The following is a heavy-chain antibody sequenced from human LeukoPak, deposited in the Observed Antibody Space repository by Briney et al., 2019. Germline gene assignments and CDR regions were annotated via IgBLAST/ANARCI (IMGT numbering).Heavy chain of an antibody. CDR2: ISWNSGSI. D-gene: IGHD3-9*01. CDR3: AKCSNYDIYNGNLDY. CDR1: GFTFDDYA. J-gene: IGHJ4*02. V-gene: IGHV3-9*01. Sequence: PGRSLRLSCAASGFTFDDYAMHWVRQAPGKGLEWVSGISWNSGSIGYADSVKGRFTISRDNAKNSLYLQMNSLRAEDTALYYCAKCSNYDIYNGNLDYWGQGTLVTVSS.